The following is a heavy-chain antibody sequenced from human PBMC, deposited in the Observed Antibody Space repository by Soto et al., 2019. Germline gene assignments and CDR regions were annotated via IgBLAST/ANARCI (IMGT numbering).Heavy chain of an antibody. CDR2: LSSSSSYI. J-gene: IGHJ6*04. D-gene: IGHD4-17*01. CDR3: AGGGIMYGDYRRMDR. CDR1: GFTFSSYN. Sequence: EVQLVESGGGLVKPGGSLRLSCAASGFTFSSYNMNWVRQAPGKGLEWVSSLSSSSSYIYYAHSVKGRFTISRENAKNSLYLQRNSRTAEDAAVYNCAGGGIMYGDYRRMDRWGRGTTVTVPS. V-gene: IGHV3-21*01.